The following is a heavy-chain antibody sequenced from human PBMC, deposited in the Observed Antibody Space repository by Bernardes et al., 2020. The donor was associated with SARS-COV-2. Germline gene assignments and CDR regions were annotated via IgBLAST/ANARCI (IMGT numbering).Heavy chain of an antibody. CDR2: ISHSGRR. J-gene: IGHJ6*02. V-gene: IGHV4-59*08. Sequence: SETLSLTCTVAGDSISSYYWSWIRQPPGKGLEWIGYISHSGRRQYNPSLKSRVTISSDTSKNQFSLKLTSVTAADTAVYYCARHSNLCNQGICQTYYYYGLDVWGQGTTVTVSS. CDR1: GDSISSYY. CDR3: ARHSNLCNQGICQTYYYYGLDV. D-gene: IGHD6-13*01.